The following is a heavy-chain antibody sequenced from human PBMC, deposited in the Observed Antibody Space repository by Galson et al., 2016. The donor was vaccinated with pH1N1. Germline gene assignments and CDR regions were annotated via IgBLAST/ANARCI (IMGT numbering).Heavy chain of an antibody. V-gene: IGHV3-30*18. D-gene: IGHD2-15*01. CDR1: GFTFSSYG. CDR2: MSFDGSDK. Sequence: SLRLSCAASGFTFSSYGMHWVRQAPGKGLEWVAGMSFDGSDKYYADSVKGRFTISRDESKNTPYLQMNSLRAEDTAVYYCAKDQSPYCTGGSCYSKGFDYWGQGTLVTVSS. CDR3: AKDQSPYCTGGSCYSKGFDY. J-gene: IGHJ4*02.